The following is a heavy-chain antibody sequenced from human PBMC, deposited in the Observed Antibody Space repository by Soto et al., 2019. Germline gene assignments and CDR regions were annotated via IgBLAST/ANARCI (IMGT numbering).Heavy chain of an antibody. Sequence: NPSETLSLTCTVSGGSISGSSYYWGCIRQPPGKGLEWIGSIYYSGSTYYNPSLKSRVTISVDTSKNQFSLKLSSVTAADTAVYYCARLFGYCSSTSCWGFDYWGQGTLVTVSS. J-gene: IGHJ4*02. CDR3: ARLFGYCSSTSCWGFDY. CDR1: GGSISGSSYY. V-gene: IGHV4-39*01. D-gene: IGHD2-2*03. CDR2: IYYSGST.